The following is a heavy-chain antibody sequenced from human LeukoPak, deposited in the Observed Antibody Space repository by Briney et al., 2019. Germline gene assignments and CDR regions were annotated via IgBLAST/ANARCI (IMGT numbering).Heavy chain of an antibody. Sequence: SETLSLTCAVSGGSMSSGGYSWSWIRPPPGKGLEWIGYIYYSGSTYCNPSLKSRVTISVDTSKNQFSLKLSSVTAADTAVYYCAKEWRAYYYDSSSPFDYWGQGTLVTVSS. D-gene: IGHD3-22*01. V-gene: IGHV4-30-4*07. CDR3: AKEWRAYYYDSSSPFDY. CDR1: GGSMSSGGYS. CDR2: IYYSGST. J-gene: IGHJ4*02.